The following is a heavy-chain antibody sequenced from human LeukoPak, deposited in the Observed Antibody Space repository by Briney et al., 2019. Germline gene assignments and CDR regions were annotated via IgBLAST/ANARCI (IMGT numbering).Heavy chain of an antibody. D-gene: IGHD2-8*01. CDR2: INHSGST. Sequence: SETLSLTCTVSGYSITSGYYWGWVRQPPGKGLEWIGSINHSGSTFYNPSPKSRVTMSVDTSNNHFSLHLSSVTAADTAVYYCARAVYCTSGGCYKTDYFDFWGQGTLATVSS. CDR1: GYSITSGYY. J-gene: IGHJ4*02. V-gene: IGHV4-38-2*02. CDR3: ARAVYCTSGGCYKTDYFDF.